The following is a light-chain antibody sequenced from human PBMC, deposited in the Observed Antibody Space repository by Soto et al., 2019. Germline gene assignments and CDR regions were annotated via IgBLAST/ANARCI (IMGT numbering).Light chain of an antibody. V-gene: IGKV1D-12*01. Sequence: DIQMTQSPSSVSASVGDRVTITCRASQAISTWLAWYQQKPGKAPKLLIYAASNLQTGVPSRFSGSGSGTDSTATNSNQQPADLAAYYCQQANSFPRTFGQGTKVEIK. J-gene: IGKJ1*01. CDR2: AAS. CDR1: QAISTW. CDR3: QQANSFPRT.